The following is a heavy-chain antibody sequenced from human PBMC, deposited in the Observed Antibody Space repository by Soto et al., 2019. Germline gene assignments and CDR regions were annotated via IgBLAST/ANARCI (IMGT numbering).Heavy chain of an antibody. D-gene: IGHD6-25*01. CDR2: ISSGSSTI. Sequence: GGSLRLSCAAAGFRFNDYYMTWIRQAPGKGLEWVSYISSGSSTIYYARSVKGRFTISRDNAKNSLYLQMNSLRAEDTAVYYCATSSGALAASFPYYFDSPGQVTLVTVSS. V-gene: IGHV3-11*01. J-gene: IGHJ4*02. CDR3: ATSSGALAASFPYYFDS. CDR1: GFRFNDYY.